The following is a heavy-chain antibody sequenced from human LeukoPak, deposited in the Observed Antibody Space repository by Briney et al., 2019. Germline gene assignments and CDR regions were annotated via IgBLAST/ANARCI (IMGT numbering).Heavy chain of an antibody. J-gene: IGHJ6*02. CDR2: VYHSGST. CDR3: ARGMGKGYYYGMDV. V-gene: IGHV4-4*02. CDR1: GGSISSSNW. Sequence: SGTLSLTCAVSGGSISSSNWWSWARQPPGKGLEWIGEVYHSGSTNYIPSLKSRVTISVDKSKSQFSLKLSSVTAADTAVYYCARGMGKGYYYGMDVWGQGTMVTVSS. D-gene: IGHD1-26*01.